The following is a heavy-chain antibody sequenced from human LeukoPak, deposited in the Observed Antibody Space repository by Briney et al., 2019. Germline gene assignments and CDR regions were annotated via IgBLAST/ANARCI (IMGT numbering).Heavy chain of an antibody. V-gene: IGHV3-30*04. CDR2: ISYDGSNK. CDR1: GFTFSSYA. D-gene: IGHD3/OR15-3a*01. Sequence: GRSLRLSCAASGFTFSSYAMHWVRQAPGKGLEWVAVISYDGSNKYYADSVKGRFTISRDNSKNTLYLQMNSLRAEDTAVYYCARAQSHGFYNWFDPWGQGTLVTVSS. J-gene: IGHJ5*02. CDR3: ARAQSHGFYNWFDP.